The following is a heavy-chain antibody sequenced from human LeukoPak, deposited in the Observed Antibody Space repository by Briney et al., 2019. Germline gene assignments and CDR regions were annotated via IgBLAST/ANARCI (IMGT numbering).Heavy chain of an antibody. CDR1: GGSISSYY. J-gene: IGHJ5*02. V-gene: IGHV4-4*09. CDR2: IYTCGST. Sequence: SETLSHTCTVSGGSISSYYWSWIRQPPGKGLEWIGYIYTCGSTNYNPSLKSRVTISVDTSKNQFSLKLSSVTAADTAVYYCASVLCSSTSCYPNWFDPWGQGTLVTVSS. D-gene: IGHD2-2*01. CDR3: ASVLCSSTSCYPNWFDP.